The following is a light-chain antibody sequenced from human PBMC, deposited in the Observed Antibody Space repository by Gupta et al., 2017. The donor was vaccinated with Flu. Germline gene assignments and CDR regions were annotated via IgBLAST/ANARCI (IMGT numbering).Light chain of an antibody. CDR2: EVS. Sequence: ITISCTGTSGDVGAYNYVSWYQQYPGKAPKLIIFEVSNRPAGASDRFSGSKSGNTASLTISGLQADDEADYYCSSYTNTNTLVIFGGGTRLTVL. CDR1: SGDVGAYNY. CDR3: SSYTNTNTLVI. V-gene: IGLV2-14*01. J-gene: IGLJ2*01.